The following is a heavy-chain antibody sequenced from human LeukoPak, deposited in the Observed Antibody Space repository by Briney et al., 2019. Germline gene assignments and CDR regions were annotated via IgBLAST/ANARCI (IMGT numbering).Heavy chain of an antibody. V-gene: IGHV1-69*01. CDR2: ITPIFGTA. D-gene: IGHD6-6*01. CDR1: GGTFSTYD. CDR3: AKIAARDTGEGY. J-gene: IGHJ4*02. Sequence: ASVKVSCKATGGTFSTYDISWVRQAPGQGLEWMGGITPIFGTAKYAQKFQGRVTITAVESMSTAYMELSSLRSEDTGIYYCAKIAARDTGEGYWGQGTPVTVSS.